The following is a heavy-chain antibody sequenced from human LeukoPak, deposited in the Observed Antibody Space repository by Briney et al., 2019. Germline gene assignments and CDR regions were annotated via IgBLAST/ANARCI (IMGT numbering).Heavy chain of an antibody. CDR3: AREREGYHYGMDV. V-gene: IGHV4-59*01. Sequence: SETLSLTFTVSGGSISSYYWSWIRQPPGKGPEGIGYIYYSGSTNYNPSLKSRVTISVDTSKNQFSLKLSSVTAADTAVYYCAREREGYHYGMDVWGQGTTVTVSS. D-gene: IGHD2-2*01. CDR2: IYYSGST. J-gene: IGHJ6*02. CDR1: GGSISSYY.